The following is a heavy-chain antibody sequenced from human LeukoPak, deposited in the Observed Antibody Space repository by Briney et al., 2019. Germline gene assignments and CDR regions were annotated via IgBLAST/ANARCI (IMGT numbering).Heavy chain of an antibody. CDR2: ISSSSSTI. CDR1: GFNFYRVW. D-gene: IGHD6-13*01. J-gene: IGHJ4*02. CDR3: ARGVASAGAAFDF. Sequence: GGSLRLSCGASGFNFYRVWMSWVRQAPGKGLEWVSHISSSSSTIYYADSVKGRFTISRDNAKNSLYLQMNNLRDEDTAVYYCARGVASAGAAFDFWGQGTLVTVSS. V-gene: IGHV3-48*02.